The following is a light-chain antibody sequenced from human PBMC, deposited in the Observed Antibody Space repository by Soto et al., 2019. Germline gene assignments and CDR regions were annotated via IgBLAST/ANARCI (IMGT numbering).Light chain of an antibody. CDR1: QSINRW. Sequence: DIQMTQSPSTLSASAGDRVTITCRASQSINRWLAWYQQKPGKAPKLLINDASSLESGVPSRFSGSGSGTEFTLTISSLQPDDFETYYCQQFHSFPITFGQGTRLDVK. CDR2: DAS. J-gene: IGKJ5*01. CDR3: QQFHSFPIT. V-gene: IGKV1-5*01.